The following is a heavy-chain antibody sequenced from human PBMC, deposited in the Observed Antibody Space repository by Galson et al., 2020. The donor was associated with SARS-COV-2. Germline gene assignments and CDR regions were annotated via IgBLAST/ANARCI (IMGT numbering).Heavy chain of an antibody. CDR1: GGSISSSNW. V-gene: IGHV4-4*02. Sequence: SETLSLTCAVSGGSISSSNWWSWVRQPPGKGLEWIGEIYHSGSTNYNPSLKSRVTISVDKSKNQFSLKLSSVTAADTAVYYCARRGYCSSTSCSSGWFDPWGQGTLVTVSS. J-gene: IGHJ5*02. CDR2: IYHSGST. D-gene: IGHD2-2*01. CDR3: ARRGYCSSTSCSSGWFDP.